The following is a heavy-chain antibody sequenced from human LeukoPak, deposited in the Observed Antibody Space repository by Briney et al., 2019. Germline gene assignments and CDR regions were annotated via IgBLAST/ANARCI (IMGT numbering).Heavy chain of an antibody. J-gene: IGHJ4*02. V-gene: IGHV3-23*01. CDR2: ISDSGHAT. Sequence: PGGSLRLSCAASEFTFSDYAMSWARQAPGKGLEWVSSISDSGHATYYPDSVRGRFTVSRDNSKNTLYLQMNTLRAEDTAIYYCTKDRKKDSSGVGTYWGQGTLVTVSS. CDR1: EFTFSDYA. CDR3: TKDRKKDSSGVGTY. D-gene: IGHD2-15*01.